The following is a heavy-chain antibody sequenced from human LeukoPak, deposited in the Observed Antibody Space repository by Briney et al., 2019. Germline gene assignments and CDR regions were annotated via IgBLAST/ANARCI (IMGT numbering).Heavy chain of an antibody. CDR3: ARGDHGSGWAFDY. CDR1: GYTFTSYG. V-gene: IGHV1-2*02. Sequence: GASVKVSCKASGYTFTSYGISWVRQAPGQGLEWMGWINPNSGGTNYAQKFQGRVTMTRDTSISTAYMELSRLRSDDTAVYYCARGDHGSGWAFDYWGQGTLVTVSS. D-gene: IGHD3-10*01. J-gene: IGHJ4*02. CDR2: INPNSGGT.